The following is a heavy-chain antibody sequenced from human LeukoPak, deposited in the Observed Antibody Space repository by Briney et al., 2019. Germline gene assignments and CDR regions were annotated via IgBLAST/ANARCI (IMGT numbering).Heavy chain of an antibody. CDR2: INSDGSST. D-gene: IGHD3-16*01. CDR1: GFTFSSYC. V-gene: IGHV3-74*01. J-gene: IGHJ3*02. CDR3: ARQSGGILRAFDI. Sequence: GGSLRLSCAASGFTFSSYCMHWVRQAPGKGLVWVSRINSDGSSTTYADSVKGRFTISRDNAKNTVYLQMNSLRAEDTAVYYCARQSGGILRAFDIWGQGTMVTVSS.